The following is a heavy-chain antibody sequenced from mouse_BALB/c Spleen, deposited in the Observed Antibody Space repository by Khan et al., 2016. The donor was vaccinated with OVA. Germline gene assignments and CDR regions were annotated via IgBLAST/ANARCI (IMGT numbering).Heavy chain of an antibody. CDR3: ARDGSRYHYAMDC. CDR2: ISSSGST. CDR1: GYSITSDYA. Sequence: EVELVESGPGLVKPSQSLSLTCTVTGYSITSDYAWNWNRQFPGNKLEWMGYISSSGSTNYNQALKSRISITRDTSKNQFFLHLNSGTTEDTATYYCARDGSRYHYAMDCCGQVTSVTVSS. V-gene: IGHV3-2*02. D-gene: IGHD2-3*01. J-gene: IGHJ4*01.